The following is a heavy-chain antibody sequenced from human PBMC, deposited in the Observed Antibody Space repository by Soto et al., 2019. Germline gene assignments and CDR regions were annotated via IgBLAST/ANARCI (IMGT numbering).Heavy chain of an antibody. D-gene: IGHD6-13*01. Sequence: LSLTCAVYGGSFSGSYWNWIRQPPGKGLEWIGEINHNTNTIYNPSLTSRVTISVDRSKNQFSLKLNSVTAADTAVYYCARVIAATDTISVWFDPWGQGTLVTVS. CDR2: INHNTNT. J-gene: IGHJ5*02. CDR1: GGSFSGSY. V-gene: IGHV4-34*01. CDR3: ARVIAATDTISVWFDP.